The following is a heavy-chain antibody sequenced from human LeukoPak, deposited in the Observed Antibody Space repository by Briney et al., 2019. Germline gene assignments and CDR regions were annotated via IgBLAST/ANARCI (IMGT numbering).Heavy chain of an antibody. CDR2: IYYSGST. D-gene: IGHD6-13*01. Sequence: PSQTLSLTCTVSGGSISSGDFCWSWIRQPPGKGLEWVGYIYYSGSTYYNPPLKSRVTISVDASKNQFSLKLSSVTAADTAVYYCARDLLYSSPGFDYWGQGTLVTVSS. CDR3: ARDLLYSSPGFDY. J-gene: IGHJ4*02. CDR1: GGSISSGDFC. V-gene: IGHV4-30-4*08.